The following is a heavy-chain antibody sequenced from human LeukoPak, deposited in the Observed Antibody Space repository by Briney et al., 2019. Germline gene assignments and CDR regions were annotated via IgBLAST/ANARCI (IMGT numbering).Heavy chain of an antibody. Sequence: ASVKVSCKASGYTFASNYIHWVRQAPGQGLEWMGMIYPRDGSTSYAQKFQGRVTVTRDTSTSTVHMELSGLRSEDTAVYYCARDQEGFDYWGQGTLVTVSS. V-gene: IGHV1-46*01. J-gene: IGHJ4*02. CDR3: ARDQEGFDY. CDR2: IYPRDGST. CDR1: GYTFASNY.